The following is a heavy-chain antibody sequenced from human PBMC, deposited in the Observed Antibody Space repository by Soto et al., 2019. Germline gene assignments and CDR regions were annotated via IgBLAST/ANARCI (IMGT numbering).Heavy chain of an antibody. Sequence: GASVKVSRKGSGGTFSSYSISWVRQAPGQGLEWMGGIIPIFGTANYAQKFQGRVTITADESTSTAYMELSSLRSEDTAVYYCARDSHGSGSQRFDYWGQGTLVTVSS. CDR1: GGTFSSYS. D-gene: IGHD3-10*01. CDR3: ARDSHGSGSQRFDY. CDR2: IIPIFGTA. V-gene: IGHV1-69*13. J-gene: IGHJ4*02.